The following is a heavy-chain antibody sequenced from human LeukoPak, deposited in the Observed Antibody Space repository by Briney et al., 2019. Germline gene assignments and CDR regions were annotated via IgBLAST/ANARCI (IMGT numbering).Heavy chain of an antibody. CDR3: GKSYYYGSGSYSRNNWFDP. CDR1: GFTFSTYA. D-gene: IGHD3-10*01. J-gene: IGHJ5*02. Sequence: GGSLRLSCTASGFTFSTYAMSWVRQAPGKGLEWVSGISGSGGTTYYADSVKGRFTISRDNSKNTLYLQMDSLRAEDTAVYHCGKSYYYGSGSYSRNNWFDPWGQGTLVTVSS. CDR2: ISGSGGTT. V-gene: IGHV3-23*01.